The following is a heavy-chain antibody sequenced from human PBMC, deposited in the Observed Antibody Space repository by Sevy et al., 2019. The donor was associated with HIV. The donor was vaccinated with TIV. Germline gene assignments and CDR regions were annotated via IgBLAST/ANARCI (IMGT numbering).Heavy chain of an antibody. CDR3: AREGWQLGTYYYYGMDV. Sequence: SETLSLTCAVYGGSFSGYYWSWIRQPPGKGLEWIGEINHSGSTNYNPSLKSRVTISVDTSKNQFSLKLGSVTAADTAVYYCAREGWQLGTYYYYGMDVWGQGTTVTVSS. CDR2: INHSGST. J-gene: IGHJ6*02. D-gene: IGHD2-15*01. V-gene: IGHV4-34*01. CDR1: GGSFSGYY.